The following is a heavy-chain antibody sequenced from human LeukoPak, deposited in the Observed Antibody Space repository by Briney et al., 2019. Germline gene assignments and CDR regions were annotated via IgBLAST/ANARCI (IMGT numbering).Heavy chain of an antibody. CDR2: IYTSGGT. CDR3: ARLRNPMIVVAYWYLDL. J-gene: IGHJ2*01. Sequence: ASETLSLTRTVSGGSISSYYWSWIRQPAGKGLEWIGRIYTSGGTNYNPSLKSRVTMSIDTSKNHLSLKLSSVTAADTAVYYCARLRNPMIVVAYWYLDLWGRGTLVTVSS. D-gene: IGHD3-22*01. V-gene: IGHV4-4*07. CDR1: GGSISSYY.